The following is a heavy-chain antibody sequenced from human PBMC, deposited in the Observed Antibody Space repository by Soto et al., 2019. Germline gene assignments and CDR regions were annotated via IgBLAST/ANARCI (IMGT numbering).Heavy chain of an antibody. CDR1: GGSISSGGYY. J-gene: IGHJ5*02. CDR2: IYYSGST. Sequence: LSLTCTVSGGSISSGGYYWSWIRQHPGKGLEWIGYIYYSGSTYYNPSLKSRVTISVDTSKNQFSLKLSSVTAADTAFYFCARDNPGLYGDHESTWFDPWGQGTLVTVSS. D-gene: IGHD4-17*01. CDR3: ARDNPGLYGDHESTWFDP. V-gene: IGHV4-31*03.